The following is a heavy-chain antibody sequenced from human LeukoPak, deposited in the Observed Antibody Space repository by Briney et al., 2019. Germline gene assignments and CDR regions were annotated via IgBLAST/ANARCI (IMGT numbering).Heavy chain of an antibody. V-gene: IGHV3-49*03. CDR2: IRSKTYGGTT. CDR3: TRVDYGGAPRRNY. CDR1: GFTFGDYA. D-gene: IGHD4-23*01. Sequence: GGSLRLSCTASGFTFGDYALSWFRQAPGKGLEWVSFIRSKTYGGTTQYAASVKGRFNFSRDDSKSIAYLQMNSLKIEDTAVYYCTRVDYGGAPRRNYWGQGTLVTVSS. J-gene: IGHJ4*02.